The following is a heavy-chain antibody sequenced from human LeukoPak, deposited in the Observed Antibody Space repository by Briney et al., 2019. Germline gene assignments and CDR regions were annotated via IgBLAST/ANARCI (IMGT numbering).Heavy chain of an antibody. D-gene: IGHD6-6*01. CDR2: ISWNSGSI. CDR1: GFTFDDYA. J-gene: IGHJ4*02. Sequence: EAGGSLRLSCAASGFTFDDYAMHWVQQAPGKGLEWVSGISWNSGSIGYADSVKGRFTISRDNAKNSLYLQMNSLRAEDTALYYCAKDIGRIAARHNFDYWGQGTLVTVSS. V-gene: IGHV3-9*01. CDR3: AKDIGRIAARHNFDY.